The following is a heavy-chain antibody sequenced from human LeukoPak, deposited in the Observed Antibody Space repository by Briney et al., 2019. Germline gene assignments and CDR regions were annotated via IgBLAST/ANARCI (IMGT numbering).Heavy chain of an antibody. Sequence: NPSETLSLTCTVSGGSISSGDYYWRWIRQPPGKGLEWIVYISYSGSNSYNPSLKSPFTISMDTSKNQIPQRMSSVTAADTAVYYCARAVNYDFWSAYYYYMDVWGKGPTVTVSS. V-gene: IGHV4-30-4*01. D-gene: IGHD3-3*01. J-gene: IGHJ6*03. CDR1: GGSISSGDYY. CDR2: ISYSGSN. CDR3: ARAVNYDFWSAYYYYMDV.